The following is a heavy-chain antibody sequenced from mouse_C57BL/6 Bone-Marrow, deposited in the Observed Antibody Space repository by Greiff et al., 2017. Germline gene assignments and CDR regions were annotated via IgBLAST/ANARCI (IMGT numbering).Heavy chain of an antibody. J-gene: IGHJ1*03. Sequence: EVKRVESGGDLVKPGGSLKLSCAASGFTFSSYGMSWVRQTPDKRLEWVATISSGGSYTYYPDSVKGRITISRDNAKNTLYLQMSCLKAEDRAMYYCARTTVVAGWYFDVWGTGTTVTVSS. CDR2: ISSGGSYT. V-gene: IGHV5-6*01. CDR1: GFTFSSYG. CDR3: ARTTVVAGWYFDV. D-gene: IGHD1-1*01.